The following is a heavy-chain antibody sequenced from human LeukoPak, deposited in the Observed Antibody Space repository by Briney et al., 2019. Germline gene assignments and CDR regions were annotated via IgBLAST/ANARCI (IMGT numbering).Heavy chain of an antibody. CDR2: IFYDGSP. Sequence: SETLSLTCTVSSGSISNSNYYWGWIRQPPGKGLEWIGSIFYDGSPDYNPSLKSRVTISVDTSKNQFSLKLSSVTAADTAVYYCAREGVSVTNFDYWGQGTLVTVSS. V-gene: IGHV4-39*02. CDR1: SGSISNSNYY. CDR3: AREGVSVTNFDY. J-gene: IGHJ4*02. D-gene: IGHD5/OR15-5a*01.